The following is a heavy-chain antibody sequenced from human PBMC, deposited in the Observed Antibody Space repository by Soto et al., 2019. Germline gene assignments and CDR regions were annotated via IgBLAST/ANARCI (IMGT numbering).Heavy chain of an antibody. D-gene: IGHD5-12*01. V-gene: IGHV4-34*01. CDR1: GGSFSGYY. J-gene: IGHJ4*02. CDR2: INHSGST. Sequence: SETLSLTCAVYGGSFSGYYWSWIRQPPGKGLEWIGEINHSGSTNYNPSLKSRVTISVDTSKNQFSLKLSSVTAADTAVHYCARGRMATIKYYFDYWGQGTLVTVSS. CDR3: ARGRMATIKYYFDY.